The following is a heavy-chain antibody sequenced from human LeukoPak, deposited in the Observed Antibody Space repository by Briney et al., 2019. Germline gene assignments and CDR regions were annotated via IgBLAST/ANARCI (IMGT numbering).Heavy chain of an antibody. Sequence: GGSLRLSCAASGFTFSYYGMHWVRQAPGKGLEWVAFIRYDGTNKYYADSVKGRFTISRDNSKNTMYLQMNSLRAEDTAVYYCARDSSGSGDYWGQGALVTVSS. CDR2: IRYDGTNK. J-gene: IGHJ4*02. D-gene: IGHD3-22*01. V-gene: IGHV3-30*02. CDR3: ARDSSGSGDY. CDR1: GFTFSYYG.